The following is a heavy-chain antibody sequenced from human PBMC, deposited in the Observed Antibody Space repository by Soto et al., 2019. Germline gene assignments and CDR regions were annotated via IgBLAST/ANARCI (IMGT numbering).Heavy chain of an antibody. CDR2: IYPGDSDT. D-gene: IGHD6-13*01. CDR1: GYSFTSYW. CDR3: ARFSAGLTYYYYGLDV. Sequence: ESLKISCKGSGYSFTSYWIGWVRQMPGKGLEWMGIIYPGDSDTRYSPSFQGQVTISADKSISTAYLQWSSLKASDTAMYYCARFSAGLTYYYYGLDVWGQGTTVTVSS. J-gene: IGHJ6*02. V-gene: IGHV5-51*01.